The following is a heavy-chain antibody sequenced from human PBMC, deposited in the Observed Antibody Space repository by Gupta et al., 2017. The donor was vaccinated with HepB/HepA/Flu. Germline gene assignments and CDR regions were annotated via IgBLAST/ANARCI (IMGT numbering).Heavy chain of an antibody. J-gene: IGHJ4*02. CDR1: GFTFSSYE. V-gene: IGHV3-48*03. CDR2: ISSSGSTI. D-gene: IGHD3-22*01. Sequence: EVQLVESGGGLVQPGGSLRLSCAASGFTFSSYEMNWVRQAPGKGLEWVSYISSSGSTIYYADSVKGRFTISRDNAKNSLYLQMNSLRAEDTAVYYCARAYYDSSGYYHLDYWGQGTLVTVSS. CDR3: ARAYYDSSGYYHLDY.